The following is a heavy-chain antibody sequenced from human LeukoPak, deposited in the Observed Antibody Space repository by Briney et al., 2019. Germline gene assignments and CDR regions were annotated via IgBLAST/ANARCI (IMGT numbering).Heavy chain of an antibody. J-gene: IGHJ1*01. D-gene: IGHD3-16*01. Sequence: SETLSLTCTVSGGSISSYYWRWIRQPPGKGLEWIGDRYYSGGTTYNPSLKSRVTISVDTPKSQFSLKLISVTAADTAIYYCARVRGDFETDWGQGALVTVSS. CDR3: ARVRGDFETD. CDR2: RYYSGGT. CDR1: GGSISSYY. V-gene: IGHV4-59*01.